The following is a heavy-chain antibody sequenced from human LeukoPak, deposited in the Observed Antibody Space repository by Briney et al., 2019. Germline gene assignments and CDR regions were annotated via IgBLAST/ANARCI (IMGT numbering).Heavy chain of an antibody. Sequence: GGSLRLSCAASGFTFSSYAMHWVRQAPGKGLEWVAVISYDGSNKYYADSVKGRFTISRDNSKNTLYLQMNSLRVEDTAVYYCAKKAGFSSGWPTDYWGQGTLVTVSS. V-gene: IGHV3-30-3*02. D-gene: IGHD6-19*01. J-gene: IGHJ4*02. CDR1: GFTFSSYA. CDR3: AKKAGFSSGWPTDY. CDR2: ISYDGSNK.